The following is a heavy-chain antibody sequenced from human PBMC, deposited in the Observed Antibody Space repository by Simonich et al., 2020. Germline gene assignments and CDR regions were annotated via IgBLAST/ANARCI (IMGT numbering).Heavy chain of an antibody. V-gene: IGHV3-21*01. J-gene: IGHJ4*02. CDR3: ARANERDY. Sequence: EVQLVESGGGLVKPGGCLRLSCAASGFTFSSYSMNWVRQAPGNGLGWVSANSSSSSYIYYADPVKGRFTISRDNAKNSLYLQMNSRRAEDTAVYYCARANERDYWGQGTLVTVSS. CDR2: NSSSSSYI. D-gene: IGHD1-1*01. CDR1: GFTFSSYS.